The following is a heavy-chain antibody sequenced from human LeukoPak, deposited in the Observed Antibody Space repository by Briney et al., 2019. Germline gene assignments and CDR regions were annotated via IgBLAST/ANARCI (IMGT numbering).Heavy chain of an antibody. CDR1: GLTFSSYG. CDR3: ARSRVIAGGFDY. V-gene: IGHV3-33*01. D-gene: IGHD6-13*01. J-gene: IGHJ4*02. Sequence: PGGSLRLSCAASGLTFSSYGMHWVRQAPGKGLEWVAGIWYDGSNKYYADSVKGRFTISRDNSKNTLYLQMNSLRAEDTAVYYCARSRVIAGGFDYWGQGTLVTVSS. CDR2: IWYDGSNK.